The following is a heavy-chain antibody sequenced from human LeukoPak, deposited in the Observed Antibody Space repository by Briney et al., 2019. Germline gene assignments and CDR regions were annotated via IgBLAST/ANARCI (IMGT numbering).Heavy chain of an antibody. CDR2: IKEDGSRI. CDR3: VGSSGWLFDY. J-gene: IGHJ4*02. CDR1: GFPFSNYW. D-gene: IGHD6-19*01. Sequence: GALRLSFAGPGFPFSNYWMNWVRPAPGKGLEWVANIKEDGSRINYVDSVKGRFTISRDNAKNSVYLQMDNLRAEDTAVYYCVGSSGWLFDYWGQGTLVTVSS. V-gene: IGHV3-7*01.